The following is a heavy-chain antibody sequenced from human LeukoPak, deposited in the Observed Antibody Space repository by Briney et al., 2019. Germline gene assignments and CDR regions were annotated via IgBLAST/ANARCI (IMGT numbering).Heavy chain of an antibody. Sequence: PGGSLRLSCAASGFTFSDYYMSWIRQAPGKGLEWVSYISNSGSPIYYADSVKGRFTISRDNAKNSLYLQMNSLRAEDMAVYYCAKYSSGWDFDYWGQGTLVTVSS. CDR2: ISNSGSPI. J-gene: IGHJ4*02. V-gene: IGHV3-11*01. D-gene: IGHD6-19*01. CDR3: AKYSSGWDFDY. CDR1: GFTFSDYY.